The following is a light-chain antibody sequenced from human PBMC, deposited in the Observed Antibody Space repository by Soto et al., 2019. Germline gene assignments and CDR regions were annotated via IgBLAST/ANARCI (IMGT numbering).Light chain of an antibody. J-gene: IGKJ1*01. V-gene: IGKV3-15*01. Sequence: EIVMTQSPATLSVSPGERATLSYRASQSVTSNLAWYQQKPGQAPRLLIYGASTRATGIPARFSGSGSGTEFTLTISRLQSEDFAIYFCQQYNTWPETFGQGTKV. CDR3: QQYNTWPET. CDR1: QSVTSN. CDR2: GAS.